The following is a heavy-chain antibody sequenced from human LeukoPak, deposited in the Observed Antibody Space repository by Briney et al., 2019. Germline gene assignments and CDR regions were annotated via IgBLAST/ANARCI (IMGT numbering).Heavy chain of an antibody. CDR2: TNPNSGRT. V-gene: IGHV1-8*01. J-gene: IGHJ4*02. CDR3: TRETSSRYFDY. CDR1: GYTLTSYD. Sequence: ASVKVSCKASGYTLTSYDINWVRQATGQGLEWMGWTNPNSGRTGYAQNFQGRITITRNTSISTAYMELSSLRSEDTAVYCCTRETSSRYFDYWGQGTLVTVSS.